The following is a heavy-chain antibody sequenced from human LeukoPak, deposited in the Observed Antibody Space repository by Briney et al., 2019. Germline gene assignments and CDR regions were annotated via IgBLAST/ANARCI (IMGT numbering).Heavy chain of an antibody. CDR3: ARVATVTVGYYYYYYYMDV. CDR2: IKQDGSEN. Sequence: GGSLRLSCVASRFTFSAYWMSWVRLAPGKGLEWVANIKQDGSENYYVDSVKGRFTISRDNAKSSLYLQMNGLRVEDTAVYFCARVATVTVGYYYYYYYMDVWGKGITVTVSS. CDR1: RFTFSAYW. D-gene: IGHD1-20*01. V-gene: IGHV3-7*01. J-gene: IGHJ6*03.